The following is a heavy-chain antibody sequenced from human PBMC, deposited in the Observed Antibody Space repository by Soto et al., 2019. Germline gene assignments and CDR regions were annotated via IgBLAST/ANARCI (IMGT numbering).Heavy chain of an antibody. V-gene: IGHV1-3*01. D-gene: IGHD4-17*01. Sequence: QVQLVQSGAEVKKPGASVKVSCKASGYTFTSYAIHWVRQAPGQRLEWMGWINAGDGNTKYSQKFQGRVTITTDTYESTDYMELRRLSSEDTAVYYCARRYGDYPLIQLCDYWGQGTLVTASS. CDR1: GYTFTSYA. CDR2: INAGDGNT. J-gene: IGHJ4*02. CDR3: ARRYGDYPLIQLCDY.